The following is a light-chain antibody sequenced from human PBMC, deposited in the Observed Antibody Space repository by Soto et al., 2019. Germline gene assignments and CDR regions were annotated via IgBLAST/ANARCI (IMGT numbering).Light chain of an antibody. J-gene: IGLJ1*01. Sequence: QSVMTQPASVSGSPGHSITISFTGTSNDVGSYNPVSWYQQHPVKAPKLIIYEGIKRPSGVSNRFSGSKSVNTASLTISGLQAEDEADYHCCAYADSTSVFGTRTK. V-gene: IGLV2-23*03. CDR2: EGI. CDR3: CAYADSTSV. CDR1: SNDVGSYNP.